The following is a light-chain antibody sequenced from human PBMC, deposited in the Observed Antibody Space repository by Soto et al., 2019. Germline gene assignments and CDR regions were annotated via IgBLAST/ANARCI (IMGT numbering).Light chain of an antibody. Sequence: QSVLTQPASVSGSPGQSITISCTGSISDVGSYGPVSWYQQHPGQVPKLIIYEGNRRPSGVSSRFSGSKSGNTASLTISGLQAEDEAEYYCCSYVGARTYVFGTGTKVPS. CDR1: ISDVGSYGP. J-gene: IGLJ1*01. CDR3: CSYVGARTYV. CDR2: EGN. V-gene: IGLV2-23*01.